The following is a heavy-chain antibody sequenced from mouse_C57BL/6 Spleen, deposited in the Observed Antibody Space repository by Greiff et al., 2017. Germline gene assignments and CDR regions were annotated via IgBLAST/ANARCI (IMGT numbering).Heavy chain of an antibody. V-gene: IGHV1-15*01. CDR2: IDPETGGT. J-gene: IGHJ1*03. Sequence: QVQLQQSGAELVRPGASVTLSCKASGYTFTDYEMHWVKQTPVHGLEWIGAIDPETGGTAYNQKFKGKAILTADKSSSTAYMELRSLTSEDSAVYYCTRCDYDWYLDVWGTGTTVTVSS. CDR1: GYTFTDYE. D-gene: IGHD1-1*02. CDR3: TRCDYDWYLDV.